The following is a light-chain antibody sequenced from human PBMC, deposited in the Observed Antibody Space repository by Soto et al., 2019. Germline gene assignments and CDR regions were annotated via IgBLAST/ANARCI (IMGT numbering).Light chain of an antibody. CDR1: QSVSSN. CDR3: QQYNNWLT. CDR2: GAS. Sequence: EIVMTQSPATLSVSPGERATLSCRASQSVSSNLAWYQQKPGQAPRLLIYGASTRATGIPARFSGSGSGTEFTLTISSLQSVDFAVYYWQQYNNWLTFGQGTKVEIK. V-gene: IGKV3-15*01. J-gene: IGKJ1*01.